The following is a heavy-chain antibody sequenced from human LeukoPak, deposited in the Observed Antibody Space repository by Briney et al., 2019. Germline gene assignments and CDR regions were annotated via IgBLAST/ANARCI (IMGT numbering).Heavy chain of an antibody. Sequence: SATLSLTCAVYGGSFSCYYWSWIRPPPGKGLEWIGEVNHSGSTNYNPSLKSRVTISVDTSKNKFSLKLSSVTAADTAVYYCARRSLTYDSSGYYFDYWGQGTLVTVSS. J-gene: IGHJ4*02. V-gene: IGHV4-34*01. D-gene: IGHD3-22*01. CDR3: ARRSLTYDSSGYYFDY. CDR2: VNHSGST. CDR1: GGSFSCYY.